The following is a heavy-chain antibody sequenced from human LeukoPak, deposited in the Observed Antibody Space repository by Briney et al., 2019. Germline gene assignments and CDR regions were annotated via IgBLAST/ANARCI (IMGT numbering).Heavy chain of an antibody. CDR2: IYYSGST. J-gene: IGHJ3*02. CDR1: GGSFSGYF. V-gene: IGHV4-59*08. CDR3: ARHFYDSSGYGAFDI. D-gene: IGHD3-22*01. Sequence: SETLSLTCGVYGGSFSGYFWSWVRQPPGKGLEWIGYIYYSGSTNYNPSLKSRVTISVDTSKNQFSLKLSSVTAADTAVYYCARHFYDSSGYGAFDIWGQGTMVTVSS.